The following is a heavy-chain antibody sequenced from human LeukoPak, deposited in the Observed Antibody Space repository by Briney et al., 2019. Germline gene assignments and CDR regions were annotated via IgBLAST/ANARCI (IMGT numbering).Heavy chain of an antibody. CDR2: ISSSSSYI. CDR1: GLTLKRNS. J-gene: IGHJ6*02. CDR3: ARDCSSTSSCYYYYGMDV. Sequence: GLTLKRNSMNWVRQAPGKGLEWVSSISSSSSYIYYADSVKGRFTISRDNAKNSLYLQMNSLRAEDTAVYYCARDCSSTSSCYYYYGMDVWGQGTTVTVSS. D-gene: IGHD2-2*01. V-gene: IGHV3-21*01.